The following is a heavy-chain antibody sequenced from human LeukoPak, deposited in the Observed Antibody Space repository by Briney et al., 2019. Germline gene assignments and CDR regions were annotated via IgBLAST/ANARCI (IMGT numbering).Heavy chain of an antibody. V-gene: IGHV3-11*06. Sequence: GGSLRLSCAASGFCFSDVYMSWIRQAPGKGLEWVSYISSSGSSTKYADSVKGRFTISRDNAKNSLYLQMNSLRVEDTAVYYCARDRGRVAGEYFDYWGQGTLVTVSS. CDR3: ARDRGRVAGEYFDY. J-gene: IGHJ4*02. CDR2: ISSSGSST. D-gene: IGHD6-19*01. CDR1: GFCFSDVY.